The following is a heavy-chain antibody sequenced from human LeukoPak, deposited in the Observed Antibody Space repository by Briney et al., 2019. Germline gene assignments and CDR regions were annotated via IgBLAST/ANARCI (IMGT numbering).Heavy chain of an antibody. V-gene: IGHV1-2*02. D-gene: IGHD3-3*01. CDR2: INPNSGGT. CDR1: GYTFTGYY. CDR3: ARLLLPSYDFWSGDAFDI. Sequence: ASVKVSCKASGYTFTGYYMHWGRQAPGQGLEWMGWINPNSGGTNYAQKFQRRVTMTRDTSISPAYMELSRLRSDDTAVYYCARLLLPSYDFWSGDAFDIWGQGTMVTVSS. J-gene: IGHJ3*02.